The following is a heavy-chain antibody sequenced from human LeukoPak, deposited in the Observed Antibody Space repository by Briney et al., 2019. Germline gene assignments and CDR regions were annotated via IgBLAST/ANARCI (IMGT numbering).Heavy chain of an antibody. V-gene: IGHV3-48*03. D-gene: IGHD6-6*01. CDR1: GFXFSSFE. J-gene: IGHJ4*02. CDR3: ARGTSGSSFGY. CDR2: ISPTGSAI. Sequence: GGSLRLSCAASGFXFSSFEINWVRQAPGKGLEWVSYISPTGSAIYYADSVKGRFTISRDNARNSLYLQMNSLRAEDTAVYYCARGTSGSSFGYWGQGTLVTVSS.